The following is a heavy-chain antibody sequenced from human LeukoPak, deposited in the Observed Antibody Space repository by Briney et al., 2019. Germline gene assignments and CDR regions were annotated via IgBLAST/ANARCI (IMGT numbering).Heavy chain of an antibody. CDR1: GLSVSINY. Sequence: GGSLRLSCAASGLSVSINYMSRVRQAPGKGLGWVSVIYSGGTTDYVDSVKGRFTISRDNSKNTLFLQMNSLRAEDTAVYYCARVPGAYGSGTYYVWGQGTRVTVSS. J-gene: IGHJ4*02. CDR3: ARVPGAYGSGTYYV. CDR2: IYSGGTT. V-gene: IGHV3-53*01. D-gene: IGHD3-10*01.